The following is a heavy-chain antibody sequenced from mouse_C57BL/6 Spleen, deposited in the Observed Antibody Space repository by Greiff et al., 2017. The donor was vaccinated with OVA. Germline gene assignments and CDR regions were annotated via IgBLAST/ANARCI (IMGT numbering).Heavy chain of an antibody. J-gene: IGHJ4*01. CDR1: GYSITSGYY. Sequence: VQLQQSGPGLVKPSQSLSLTCSVTGYSITSGYYWNWLRQFPGNKLEWMGYISYDGSNNYNPSLKNRISITRDTSKNQFFLKLNSVTTEDTATYYCARGSSYPMDYWGQGTSVTVSS. V-gene: IGHV3-6*01. CDR3: ARGSSYPMDY. D-gene: IGHD1-1*01. CDR2: ISYDGSN.